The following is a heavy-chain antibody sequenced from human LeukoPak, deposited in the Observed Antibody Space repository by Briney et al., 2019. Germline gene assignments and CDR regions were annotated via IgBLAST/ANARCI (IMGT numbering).Heavy chain of an antibody. V-gene: IGHV3-30*18. Sequence: GGSLRLSCAASGFTFSSYEMKWVRQAPGKGLEWVAVISYEGSYKYYADSVKGRFTISRDNSKNTLYLQMNSLRVEDTAVYYCAKDPRAQEVMGFTIFDYWGQGTLVTVSS. CDR1: GFTFSSYE. D-gene: IGHD2-8*01. CDR2: ISYEGSYK. CDR3: AKDPRAQEVMGFTIFDY. J-gene: IGHJ4*02.